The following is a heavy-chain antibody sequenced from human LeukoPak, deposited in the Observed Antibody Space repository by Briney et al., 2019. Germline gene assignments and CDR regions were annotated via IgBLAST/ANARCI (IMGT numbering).Heavy chain of an antibody. Sequence: NSSETLSLTCTVSGGSISSSSYYWGWIRQPPGKGLEWIGSIYYSGSTYYNPPLKSRVTISVDTSKNQFSLKLSSVTAADTAVYYCWGYDFWSGYPYAFDIWGQGTMVTVSS. D-gene: IGHD3-3*01. CDR3: WGYDFWSGYPYAFDI. V-gene: IGHV4-39*01. CDR1: GGSISSSSYY. CDR2: IYYSGST. J-gene: IGHJ3*02.